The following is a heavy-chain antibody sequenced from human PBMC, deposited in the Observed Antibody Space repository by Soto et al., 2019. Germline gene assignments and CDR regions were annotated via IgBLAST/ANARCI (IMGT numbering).Heavy chain of an antibody. D-gene: IGHD6-19*01. CDR3: ARRSSGWYFDY. J-gene: IGHJ4*02. CDR1: GYTFSSYA. Sequence: EVELLESGGGLVQPGGSLRLSCAASGYTFSSYAMSWVRQAPGKGLEWVSAISGSGGSTYYADSVKGRFTISRDNSKNTLYLQMNSLRAEDTAVYYCARRSSGWYFDYWGQGTLVTVSS. CDR2: ISGSGGST. V-gene: IGHV3-23*01.